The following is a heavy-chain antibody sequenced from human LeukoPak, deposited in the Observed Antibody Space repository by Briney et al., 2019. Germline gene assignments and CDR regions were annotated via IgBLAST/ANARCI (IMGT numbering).Heavy chain of an antibody. CDR2: INHSGST. J-gene: IGHJ4*02. D-gene: IGHD2-2*01. Sequence: SETLSLTCAVNGGSFSGYYWSWIRQPPGKGLEWIGEINHSGSTNYNPSLKSRVTISVDTSKNQFSLKLSSVTAADTAVYYCAAAGTSCCDYWGQGTLVTVSS. CDR3: AAAGTSCCDY. CDR1: GGSFSGYY. V-gene: IGHV4-34*01.